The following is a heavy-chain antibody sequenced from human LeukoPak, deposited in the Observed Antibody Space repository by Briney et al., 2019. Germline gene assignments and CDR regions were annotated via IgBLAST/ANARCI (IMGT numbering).Heavy chain of an antibody. CDR1: GFTFSGNW. V-gene: IGHV3-7*01. CDR3: AKLLGTATTYDS. CDR2: INPDGSQK. D-gene: IGHD5-24*01. J-gene: IGHJ4*02. Sequence: PGGSLRLSCEASGFTFSGNWMSWVRQAPGKGLEWVASINPDGSQKLYVDSVKGRFTISRDNTKSSLYLQMNSLGAEDTAIYYCAKLLGTATTYDSWGQGTCVTVSS.